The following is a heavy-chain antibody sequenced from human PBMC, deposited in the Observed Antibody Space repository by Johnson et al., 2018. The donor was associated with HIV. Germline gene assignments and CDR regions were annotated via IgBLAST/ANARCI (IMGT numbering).Heavy chain of an antibody. Sequence: QVHLVESGGGLVKPGGSLRLSCAASGFTFSSYAMSWVRQAPGKGLEWVSYISSSGSTIYYADSVKGRFTISRDNAKNSLYLQMNSLRAEDTALYYCLRGGLDYQNIHDGVDIWGQGTMVTVSS. V-gene: IGHV3-11*01. J-gene: IGHJ3*02. D-gene: IGHD2-2*01. CDR2: ISSSGSTI. CDR1: GFTFSSYA. CDR3: LRGGLDYQNIHDGVDI.